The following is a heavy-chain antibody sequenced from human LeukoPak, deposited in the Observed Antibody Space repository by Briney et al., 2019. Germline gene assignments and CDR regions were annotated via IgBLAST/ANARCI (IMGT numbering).Heavy chain of an antibody. CDR1: GYTFTSYG. CDR2: ISAYNGNT. CDR3: ARDSYSGSYLTYYYYYMDV. Sequence: ASVKVSCKASGYTFTSYGISWVRQAAGQGREWMGWISAYNGNTNYAQKLQGRVTMTTDRSTSTAYMELRSLRSDDTAVYYCARDSYSGSYLTYYYYYMDVWGKGTTVTVSS. D-gene: IGHD1-26*01. V-gene: IGHV1-18*01. J-gene: IGHJ6*03.